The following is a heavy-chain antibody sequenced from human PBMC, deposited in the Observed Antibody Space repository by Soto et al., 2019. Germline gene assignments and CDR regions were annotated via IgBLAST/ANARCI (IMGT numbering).Heavy chain of an antibody. J-gene: IGHJ6*02. CDR1: GYSFTGYS. D-gene: IGHD2-2*01. V-gene: IGHV1-2*04. CDR3: ARGDIVVVPAAPRGYYYYGMDV. Sequence: VASVKVSCKASGYSFTGYSMHWVRQAPGQGLEWMGWINPKNGATNYARKFQGWVTMTRDESTSTAYMELSSLKSDDTAVYYCARGDIVVVPAAPRGYYYYGMDVWGQGTTVTVSS. CDR2: INPKNGAT.